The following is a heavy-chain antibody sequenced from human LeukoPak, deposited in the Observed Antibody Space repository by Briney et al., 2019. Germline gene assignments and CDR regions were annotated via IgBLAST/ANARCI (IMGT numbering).Heavy chain of an antibody. CDR3: ATHSPEWRYSGYYNFYYMDV. V-gene: IGHV1-8*03. CDR1: GYTFTSYD. J-gene: IGHJ6*03. D-gene: IGHD5-12*01. Sequence: GASVKVSCKASGYTFTSYDINWVRQATGQGLEWVGWMNPNSGNTGYAQTFQGRVTITRNTSISTAYMELSSLRSEDTAVYFCATHSPEWRYSGYYNFYYMDVWGKGTTVTVSS. CDR2: MNPNSGNT.